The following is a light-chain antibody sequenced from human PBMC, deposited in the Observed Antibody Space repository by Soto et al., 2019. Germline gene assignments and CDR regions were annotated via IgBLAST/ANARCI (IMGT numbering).Light chain of an antibody. Sequence: QSALIQPASVSVSPGQSSTSYCTGTSSDVGSYNLVSWDQQHQGKAPKLMTYEVSKRPSGVSNRFSGSKSGNTASLTISGLQAEDEADYYCCSYAGRSIHVVFRGGTKVTVL. CDR1: SSDVGSYNL. J-gene: IGLJ2*01. V-gene: IGLV2-23*02. CDR2: EVS. CDR3: CSYAGRSIHVV.